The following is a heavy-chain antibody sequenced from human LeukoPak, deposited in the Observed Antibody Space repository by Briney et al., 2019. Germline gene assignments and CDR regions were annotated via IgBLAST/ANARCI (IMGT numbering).Heavy chain of an antibody. CDR1: GFTFSNYA. CDR3: AKGSASARPYYFDH. Sequence: GGSLRLSCAASGFTFSNYAMSWVRQAPGKGLEWVSAITDTGGSTYHADSVEGRFTISRDNSKNTLYLQMNSLRAEDTAVYYCAKGSASARPYYFDHWGQGTLLTVSS. V-gene: IGHV3-23*01. J-gene: IGHJ4*02. D-gene: IGHD2-15*01. CDR2: ITDTGGST.